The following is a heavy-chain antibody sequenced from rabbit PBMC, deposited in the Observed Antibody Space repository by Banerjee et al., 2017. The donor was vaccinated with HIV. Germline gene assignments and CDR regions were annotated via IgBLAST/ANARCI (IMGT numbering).Heavy chain of an antibody. V-gene: IGHV1S43*01. J-gene: IGHJ4*01. CDR2: IGTSSGNT. CDR1: GFTLSDYW. Sequence: QEQLEESGGDLVKPEGTLTLTCKASGFTLSDYWMCWVRQAPGKGLDLIACIGTSSGNTYYASWVNGRFTISRSTSLNTVDLKMTSLTVADTATYFCARDRDGDAGYGSLALWGPGTL. D-gene: IGHD7-1*01. CDR3: ARDRDGDAGYGSLAL.